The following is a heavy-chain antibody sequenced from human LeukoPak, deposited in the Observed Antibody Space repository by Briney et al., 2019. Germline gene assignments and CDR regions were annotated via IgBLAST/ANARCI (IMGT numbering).Heavy chain of an antibody. Sequence: PGGSLRLSCVVSGFIFSSYWMSWVRQAPGKGLEWVANIKQDGSEKYYVDSVKGRFTMSRDNAKNSLYLQMNSLRAEDTAVYYCARVQWELRGVGSYFEYWGQGALVTVSS. CDR2: IKQDGSEK. V-gene: IGHV3-7*01. CDR1: GFIFSSYW. D-gene: IGHD1-26*01. J-gene: IGHJ4*02. CDR3: ARVQWELRGVGSYFEY.